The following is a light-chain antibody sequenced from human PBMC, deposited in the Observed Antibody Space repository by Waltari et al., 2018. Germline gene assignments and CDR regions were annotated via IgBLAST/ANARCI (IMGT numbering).Light chain of an antibody. CDR3: SSYASGGSWV. Sequence: QSALTQPASVSGSPGQSIDISCSGTGSDIGSYKYVSGYQQHPGKAPKLIIYDVIKRPSGVSNRFSAIKSGTTAYLTISGLQAEDEADYFCSSYASGGSWVFGGGTKVTVL. V-gene: IGLV2-14*03. J-gene: IGLJ3*02. CDR1: GSDIGSYKY. CDR2: DVI.